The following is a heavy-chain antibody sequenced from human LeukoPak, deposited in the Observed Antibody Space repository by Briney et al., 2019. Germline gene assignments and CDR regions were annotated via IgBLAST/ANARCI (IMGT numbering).Heavy chain of an antibody. Sequence: ASVKVSCKASGGTFSSYAISWVRQAPGQRLEWMGWINTNTGNPTYAQGFTGRFVFSLDTSVSTAYLQISSLKAEDTAVYYCARGYYYGSGSHTTLDAFDIWGQGTMVTVSS. J-gene: IGHJ3*02. CDR3: ARGYYYGSGSHTTLDAFDI. CDR2: INTNTGNP. CDR1: GGTFSSYA. D-gene: IGHD3-10*01. V-gene: IGHV7-4-1*02.